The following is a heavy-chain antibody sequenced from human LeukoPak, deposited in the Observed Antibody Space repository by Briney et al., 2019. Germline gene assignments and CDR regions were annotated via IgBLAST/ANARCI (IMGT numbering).Heavy chain of an antibody. CDR3: ARGGTYSNQFYFDY. Sequence: AGGSLRLSCAVSGFTFTNFWVHWVRQAPGKGLVWVSRSNSDASSTAYADSVQGRFTISRDNAKNMLYLQMNSLRAEDTAVYYCARGGTYSNQFYFDYWGRGTLVPVSS. J-gene: IGHJ4*02. CDR1: GFTFTNFW. V-gene: IGHV3-74*01. D-gene: IGHD1-26*01. CDR2: SNSDASST.